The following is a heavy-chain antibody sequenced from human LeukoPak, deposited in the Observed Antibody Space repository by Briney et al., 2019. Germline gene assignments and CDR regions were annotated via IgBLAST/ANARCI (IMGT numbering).Heavy chain of an antibody. D-gene: IGHD2-8*02. CDR3: ARDQTAVTGVGGTIDY. CDR1: GFTFSGYG. J-gene: IGHJ4*02. Sequence: GGSLRLSCTASGFTFSGYGMHWVRQAPGMGLEWVAIISYDGSNTFYGDSVKGRFTISGDNSKKTLYLQMNSLRTEDTAVYYCARDQTAVTGVGGTIDYWGQGTLVTVFS. V-gene: IGHV3-30*03. CDR2: ISYDGSNT.